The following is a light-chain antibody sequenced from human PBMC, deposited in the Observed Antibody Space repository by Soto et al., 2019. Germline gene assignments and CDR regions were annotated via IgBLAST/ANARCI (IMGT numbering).Light chain of an antibody. Sequence: QSALTQPASVSGSPGQSITISCTGTSSDVGSYNLVSWYQQHPGKAPKLMIYEGSRRPSGVSIRFSGSKSGNTASLTISGLQAEDEAEYYCCSYAGSSTVVFGSGTQLTVL. J-gene: IGLJ7*01. CDR2: EGS. V-gene: IGLV2-23*01. CDR1: SSDVGSYNL. CDR3: CSYAGSSTVV.